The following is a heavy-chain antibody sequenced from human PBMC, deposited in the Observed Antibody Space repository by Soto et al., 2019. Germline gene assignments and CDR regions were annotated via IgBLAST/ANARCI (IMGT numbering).Heavy chain of an antibody. V-gene: IGHV4-59*01. Sequence: SETLSLTCTVSGGSISSYYWSWIRQPPGKGLEWIGYIYYSGSTNYNPSLKSRVTISVDTSKNQFSLKLSSVTAADTAVYYCARNLLVNSGFDYWGQGTLVPVSP. CDR2: IYYSGST. CDR1: GGSISSYY. J-gene: IGHJ4*02. D-gene: IGHD3-22*01. CDR3: ARNLLVNSGFDY.